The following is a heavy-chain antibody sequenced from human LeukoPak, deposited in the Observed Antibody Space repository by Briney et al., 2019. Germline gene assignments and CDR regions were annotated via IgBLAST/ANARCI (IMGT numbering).Heavy chain of an antibody. V-gene: IGHV3-20*04. CDR1: GFTFSTSW. Sequence: PGGSLRLSCAASGFTFSTSWMTWVRQAPGKGLEWVSGINWNGGSTGYADSVKGRFTISKDNAKNSVSLQMNSLRAEDTALYYCARDNGYCSGGRCYYYYTDVWGKGTTVTVSS. CDR3: ARDNGYCSGGRCYYYYTDV. D-gene: IGHD2-15*01. J-gene: IGHJ6*03. CDR2: INWNGGST.